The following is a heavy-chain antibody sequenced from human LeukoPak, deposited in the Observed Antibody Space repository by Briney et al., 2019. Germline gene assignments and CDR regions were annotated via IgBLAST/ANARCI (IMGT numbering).Heavy chain of an antibody. V-gene: IGHV3-23*01. J-gene: IGHJ3*02. CDR2: ISGSGGST. D-gene: IGHD5-12*01. CDR3: AKGRGYSGYLDAFDI. Sequence: PGGSLRLSCAASGFTFTSYAMSWVRQAPGKGLEWVSAISGSGGSTYYADSVKGRFTISRDNSKNTLYLQMNSLRAEDTAVYYCAKGRGYSGYLDAFDIWGQGTMVTVSS. CDR1: GFTFTSYA.